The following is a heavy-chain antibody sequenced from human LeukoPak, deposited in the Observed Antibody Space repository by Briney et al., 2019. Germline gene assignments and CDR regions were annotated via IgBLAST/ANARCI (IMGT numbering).Heavy chain of an antibody. J-gene: IGHJ4*02. CDR1: GFTFSGTW. Sequence: QPGGSLRLSCAASGFTFSGTWMHWVRQTPGKGLVWVSRMNSDASTTNYADSVKGRFTVSKDNAKNTLFLQMNNLRAEDTAVYYCATAGRYYLDNWGQGTLVTVSS. CDR3: ATAGRYYLDN. CDR2: MNSDASTT. V-gene: IGHV3-74*01.